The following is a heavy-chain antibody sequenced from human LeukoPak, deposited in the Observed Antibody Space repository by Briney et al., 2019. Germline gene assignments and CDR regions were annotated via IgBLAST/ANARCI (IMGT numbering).Heavy chain of an antibody. Sequence: ALVKVSCKASGYTFTSYDINWVRQATGQGLEWMGWMNPNSGNTGYAQKFQGRVTITRNTSISTAYMELSSLRSEDTAVYYCARGSYCSSTSCYTVDYWGRGALVTVSS. CDR2: MNPNSGNT. CDR3: ARGSYCSSTSCYTVDY. CDR1: GYTFTSYD. J-gene: IGHJ4*02. D-gene: IGHD2-2*02. V-gene: IGHV1-8*03.